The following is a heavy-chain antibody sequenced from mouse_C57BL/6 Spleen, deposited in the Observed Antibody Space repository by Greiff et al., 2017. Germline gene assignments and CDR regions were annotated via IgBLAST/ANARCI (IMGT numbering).Heavy chain of an antibody. V-gene: IGHV5-6*01. J-gene: IGHJ2*01. CDR3: RRGVGSYNYLDY. CDR2: ISSGGSYT. Sequence: EVKLVESGGDLVKPGGSLKLSCEASGFTFSSYGMSWVRQTPDKRLEWVATISSGGSYTYYPDNVKGRFTISIDNANNTLYLQLSSLKAEDTAMYYCRRGVGSYNYLDYWGQGTTRTVSS. D-gene: IGHD1-1*02. CDR1: GFTFSSYG.